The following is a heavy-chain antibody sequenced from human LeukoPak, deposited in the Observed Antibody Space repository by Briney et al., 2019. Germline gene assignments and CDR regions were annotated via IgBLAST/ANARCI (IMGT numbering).Heavy chain of an antibody. V-gene: IGHV4-59*01. Sequence: SETLSLTCTVSGGSISSYYWSWIRQPPGKGLEWIGYIYYSGSTNYNPSLKSRVTISVDTSKNQFSLKLSSVTAVDTAVYYCARSTCSGGSCSIDYWGQGTLVTVSS. J-gene: IGHJ4*02. CDR2: IYYSGST. CDR1: GGSISSYY. CDR3: ARSTCSGGSCSIDY. D-gene: IGHD2-15*01.